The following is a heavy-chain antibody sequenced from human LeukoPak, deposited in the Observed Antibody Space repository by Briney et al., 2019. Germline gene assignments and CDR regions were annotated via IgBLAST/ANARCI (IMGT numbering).Heavy chain of an antibody. D-gene: IGHD2-2*01. J-gene: IGHJ6*02. V-gene: IGHV3-53*01. CDR3: AREVGTYYYYGMDV. CDR2: IYSGGST. CDR1: GFTFSDYY. Sequence: PGGSLRLSCTVSGFTFSDYYMSWVRQAPGKGLEWVSVIYSGGSTYYADSVKGRFTISRDNSKNTLYLQMNSLRAEDTAVYYCAREVGTYYYYGMDVWGQGTTVTVSS.